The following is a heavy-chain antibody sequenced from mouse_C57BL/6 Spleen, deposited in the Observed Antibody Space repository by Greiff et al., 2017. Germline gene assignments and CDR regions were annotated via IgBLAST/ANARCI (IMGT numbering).Heavy chain of an antibody. CDR3: ARRMGNYDYDWFAY. D-gene: IGHD2-4*01. V-gene: IGHV1-18*01. J-gene: IGHJ3*01. CDR1: GYTFTDYN. CDR2: INPNNGGT. Sequence: VQLKESGPELVKPGASVKIPCKASGYTFTDYNMDWVKQSHGKSLEWIGDINPNNGGTIYNQKFKGKATLTVDKSSSTAYRELRSLTSEDTAVYYCARRMGNYDYDWFAYWGQGTLVTVSA.